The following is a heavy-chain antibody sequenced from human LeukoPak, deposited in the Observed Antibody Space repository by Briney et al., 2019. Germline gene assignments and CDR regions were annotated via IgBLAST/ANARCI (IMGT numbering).Heavy chain of an antibody. CDR1: GYTFTSYY. Sequence: ASVKVSCKASGYTFTSYYMHWVRQAPGQGLEWMGIINPSGGSTSYAQKFQGGVTMTRDTSTSTVYMEPSSLRSEDTAVYYCARGSAITMIVVVIYGWFDPWGQGTLVTVSS. CDR2: INPSGGST. CDR3: ARGSAITMIVVVIYGWFDP. J-gene: IGHJ5*02. D-gene: IGHD3-22*01. V-gene: IGHV1-46*01.